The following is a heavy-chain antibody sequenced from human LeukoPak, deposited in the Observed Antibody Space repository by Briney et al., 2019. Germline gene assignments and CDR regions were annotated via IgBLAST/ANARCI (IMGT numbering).Heavy chain of an antibody. CDR3: ARLVAGYYDSSGYPDY. Sequence: SETLSLTCTVSGGSISSYYWSWIRQPPGKGLEWIGYIYYSGSTNYNPSLKSRVTISVDTSKNQFSLKLSSVTAADTAVYYCARLVAGYYDSSGYPDYWGQGTLVTVSS. D-gene: IGHD3-22*01. CDR1: GGSISSYY. V-gene: IGHV4-59*08. CDR2: IYYSGST. J-gene: IGHJ4*02.